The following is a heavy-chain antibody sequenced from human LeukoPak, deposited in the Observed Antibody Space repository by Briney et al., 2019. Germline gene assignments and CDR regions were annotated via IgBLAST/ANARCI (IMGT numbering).Heavy chain of an antibody. CDR3: ARGSPYYYDSSGYGPGDY. CDR1: GFTFSSYA. CDR2: ISGSGGST. Sequence: GGSLRLSCAASGFTFSSYAMSWVRQAPGKGLEWVSAISGSGGSTYYADSVKGRFTISRDNSKNTLYLQMNSLRAEDTAVYYCARGSPYYYDSSGYGPGDYWGQGTLVTVSS. V-gene: IGHV3-23*01. D-gene: IGHD3-22*01. J-gene: IGHJ4*02.